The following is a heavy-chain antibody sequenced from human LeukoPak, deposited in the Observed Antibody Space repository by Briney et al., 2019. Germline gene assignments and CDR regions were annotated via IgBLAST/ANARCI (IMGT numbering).Heavy chain of an antibody. CDR3: ARDRLGIMITFGGINFYY. V-gene: IGHV1-2*06. Sequence: ASVKVSCKASGYTFTAYYMHWVQQAPGQGLEWMGRINPKSGDTNYAQKFQGRVTMTRDTSISTAYMELSRLRSDDTAVYYCARDRLGIMITFGGINFYYWGQGTLVTVSS. D-gene: IGHD3-16*01. CDR2: INPKSGDT. CDR1: GYTFTAYY. J-gene: IGHJ4*02.